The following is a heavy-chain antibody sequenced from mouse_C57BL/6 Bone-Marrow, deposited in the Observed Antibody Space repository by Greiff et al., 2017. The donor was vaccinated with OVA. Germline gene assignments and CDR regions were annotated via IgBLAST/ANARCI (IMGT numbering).Heavy chain of an antibody. V-gene: IGHV1-64*01. J-gene: IGHJ3*01. CDR1: GYTFTSYW. Sequence: VQLQQPGAELVKPGASVKLSCKASGYTFTSYWMHWVKQRPGQGLEWIGMIHPNSGSTNYNEKFKSKATLTVDKSSSTAYMQLSSLTSEDSAVYYCARGSPYGSLDFAYWGQGTLVTVSA. D-gene: IGHD1-1*01. CDR2: IHPNSGST. CDR3: ARGSPYGSLDFAY.